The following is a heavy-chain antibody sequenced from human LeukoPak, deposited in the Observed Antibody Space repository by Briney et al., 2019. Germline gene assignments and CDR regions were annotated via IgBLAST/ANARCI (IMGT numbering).Heavy chain of an antibody. D-gene: IGHD3-10*02. J-gene: IGHJ4*02. CDR2: ISGSGGNT. Sequence: PGGSLRLSCAASGFXFSTNAISWVRQAPGKGLQWVSAISGSGGNTYYADSVKGRFTISRDNSRNTLFLQMNSLRADDTAVYYCASSVGVTMFFDFWGQGTLVTVSS. CDR1: GFXFSTNA. V-gene: IGHV3-23*01. CDR3: ASSVGVTMFFDF.